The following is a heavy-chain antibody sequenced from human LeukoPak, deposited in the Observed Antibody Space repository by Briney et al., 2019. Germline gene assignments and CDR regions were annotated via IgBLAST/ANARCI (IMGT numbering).Heavy chain of an antibody. CDR2: ISGSGGST. J-gene: IGHJ4*02. CDR1: GFTFSSYA. Sequence: GSLRLSCAASGFTFSSYAMSWVRQAPGKGLEWVSAISGSGGSTYYADSVKGRFTISRDNSKNTLYLQMNSLRAEDTAVYYCAKGLGGATSSYYFDYWGQGTLVTVSS. V-gene: IGHV3-23*01. D-gene: IGHD1-26*01. CDR3: AKGLGGATSSYYFDY.